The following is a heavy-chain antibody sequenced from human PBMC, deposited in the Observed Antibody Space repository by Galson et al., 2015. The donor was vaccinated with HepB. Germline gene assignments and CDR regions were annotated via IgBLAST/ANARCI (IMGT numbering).Heavy chain of an antibody. CDR1: GFTFSSYA. Sequence: SLRLSCAASGFTFSSYAMHWVRQAPGKGLEWVAVISYDGSNKYYADSVKGRFTISRDNSKNTLYLQMNSLRAEDTAVYYCARDGQAVAGDGVLPLDYWGQGTLVTVSS. D-gene: IGHD6-19*01. V-gene: IGHV3-30*04. CDR3: ARDGQAVAGDGVLPLDY. J-gene: IGHJ4*02. CDR2: ISYDGSNK.